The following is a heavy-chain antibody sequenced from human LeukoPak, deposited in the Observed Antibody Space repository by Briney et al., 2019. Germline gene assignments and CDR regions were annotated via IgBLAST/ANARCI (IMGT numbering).Heavy chain of an antibody. J-gene: IGHJ4*02. D-gene: IGHD1-1*01. V-gene: IGHV3-74*01. CDR1: GFTFSGNW. CDR2: INPTATTI. CDR3: AREPTTEYYFDY. Sequence: GGSLRLSCAASGFTFSGNWMHWVRQAPGKGLVWVSHINPTATTITYADSVKGRFTISRDNAKNSLYLQMNSLRAEDTAVYYCAREPTTEYYFDYWGQGTLVTVSS.